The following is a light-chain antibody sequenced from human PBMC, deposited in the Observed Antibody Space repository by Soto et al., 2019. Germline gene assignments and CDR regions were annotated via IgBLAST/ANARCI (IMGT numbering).Light chain of an antibody. CDR3: QQDDNLPLT. V-gene: IGKV1-33*01. Sequence: DTEMTQKPASLSCSVGGRVTITCEASQDISNYLNLYQQKPGKAPKLLIYDASNLETGVPSRFSGSGSGTDFTFTISSLQPEDIATYYCQQDDNLPLTFGGGTKVDI. J-gene: IGKJ4*01. CDR1: QDISNY. CDR2: DAS.